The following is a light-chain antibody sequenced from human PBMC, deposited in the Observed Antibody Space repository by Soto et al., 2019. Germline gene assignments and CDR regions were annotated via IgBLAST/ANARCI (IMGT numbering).Light chain of an antibody. Sequence: QSALTQPPSVSAAPGQKVTISCSGSSSNIANNYVSWYQQFPGTAPKLLIYETDKRLSGIPDRFSGSKSGTSATLGITGLQTGDEADYYCGTWDSSLRALVLGGGTKVTVL. V-gene: IGLV1-51*02. CDR1: SSNIANNY. CDR2: ETD. J-gene: IGLJ3*02. CDR3: GTWDSSLRALV.